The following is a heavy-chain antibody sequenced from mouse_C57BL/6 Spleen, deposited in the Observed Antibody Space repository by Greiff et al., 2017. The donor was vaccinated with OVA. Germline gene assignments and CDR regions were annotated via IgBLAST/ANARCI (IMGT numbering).Heavy chain of an antibody. J-gene: IGHJ2*01. V-gene: IGHV1-50*01. D-gene: IGHD1-1*01. CDR2: IDPSDSYT. CDR3: ARSYYYYFDY. CDR1: GYTFTSYW. Sequence: VQLQQPGAELVKPGASVKLSCKASGYTFTSYWMPWVKQRPGQGLEWIGEIDPSDSYTNYNQKFKGQATLTVDTTSSTAYMQLSSLTSEDSAVYYCARSYYYYFDYWGQGTTLTVSS.